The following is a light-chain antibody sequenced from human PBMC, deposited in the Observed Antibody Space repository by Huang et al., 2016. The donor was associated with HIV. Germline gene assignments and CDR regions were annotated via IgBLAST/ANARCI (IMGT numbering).Light chain of an antibody. CDR1: QNISSW. CDR2: EIS. J-gene: IGKJ1*01. V-gene: IGKV1-5*03. CDR3: QYGET. Sequence: DIQMTQSPSTLSAFVGDRLTTTCRASQNISSWLAWYQQKPGKAPRLLIYEISSLESGVPSRFSGSGSGTEFTRTISSLQPDDIGTYYCQYGETFGQGSKVEVK.